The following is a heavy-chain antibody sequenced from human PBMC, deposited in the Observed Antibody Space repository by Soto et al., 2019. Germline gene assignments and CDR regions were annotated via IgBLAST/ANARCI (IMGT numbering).Heavy chain of an antibody. CDR1: GFTFSSYS. J-gene: IGHJ5*02. CDR3: AREEGLLNWFDP. CDR2: ISSSSSTI. Sequence: EVQLVESGGGLVQPGGSLRLSCAASGFTFSSYSKNWVRQAPAKGLEWVSYISSSSSTIYYADSVKGRFTISRDNAKNSLYLQMNSLRAEDTAVYYCAREEGLLNWFDPWGQGTLVTVSS. D-gene: IGHD1-26*01. V-gene: IGHV3-48*01.